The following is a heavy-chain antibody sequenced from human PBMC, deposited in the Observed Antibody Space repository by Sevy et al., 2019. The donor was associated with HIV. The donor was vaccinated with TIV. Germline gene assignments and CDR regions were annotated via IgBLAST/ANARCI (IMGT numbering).Heavy chain of an antibody. CDR2: INSGGGST. Sequence: GGSLRLSCAASGFTFTEFVMSWVRQSPGKGLEWVSTINSGGGSTYYADSVKGRFTISRDNSKSALYMDMNSLRPDDTARYYCARGGSGSFDPFYYYYDMDVWGQGTTVTVSS. CDR1: GFTFTEFV. D-gene: IGHD3-10*01. J-gene: IGHJ6*02. V-gene: IGHV3-23*01. CDR3: ARGGSGSFDPFYYYYDMDV.